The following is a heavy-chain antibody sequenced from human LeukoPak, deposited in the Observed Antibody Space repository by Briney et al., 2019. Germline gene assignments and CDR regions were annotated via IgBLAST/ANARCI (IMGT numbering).Heavy chain of an antibody. D-gene: IGHD3-3*01. CDR1: GFTVSSNY. V-gene: IGHV3-53*01. CDR3: AKNYDFWSGYQDY. CDR2: IYSGGST. J-gene: IGHJ4*02. Sequence: SGGSLRLSCAASGFTVSSNYMSWVRQAPGKGLEWVSVIYSGGSTYYADSVKGRFTISRDNSKNTLYLQMNSLRAEDTAVYYCAKNYDFWSGYQDYWGQGTLVTVSS.